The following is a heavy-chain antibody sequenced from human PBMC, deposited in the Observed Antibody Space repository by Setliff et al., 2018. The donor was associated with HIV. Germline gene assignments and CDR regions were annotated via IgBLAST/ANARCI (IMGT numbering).Heavy chain of an antibody. CDR1: GGSISSTSNY. CDR3: ARVYGDYVEGAFDI. J-gene: IGHJ3*02. D-gene: IGHD4-17*01. V-gene: IGHV4-39*07. CDR2: TYYSGST. Sequence: SETLSLTCTVSGGSISSTSNYWGWIRQPPGKGLEWIGSTYYSGSTYYNPSLKSRVTISVDTSKNQFSLKLSSVTAADTALYYCARVYGDYVEGAFDIWGQGTMVTVSS.